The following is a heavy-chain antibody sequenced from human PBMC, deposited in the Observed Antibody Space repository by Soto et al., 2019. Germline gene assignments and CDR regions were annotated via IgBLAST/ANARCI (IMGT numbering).Heavy chain of an antibody. D-gene: IGHD5-18*01. J-gene: IGHJ4*02. V-gene: IGHV3-66*01. CDR1: GFTVSSNY. CDR3: ATNGYSYAYFDY. CDR2: IYSGGST. Sequence: EVPLVESGGGLVQPGGSLRLSCAASGFTVSSNYMSWVRQAPGKGLEWVSVIYSGGSTYYADSVKGRFTISRDNSKNTLYLQMNSLRAEDTAVYYCATNGYSYAYFDYWGQGTLVTVSS.